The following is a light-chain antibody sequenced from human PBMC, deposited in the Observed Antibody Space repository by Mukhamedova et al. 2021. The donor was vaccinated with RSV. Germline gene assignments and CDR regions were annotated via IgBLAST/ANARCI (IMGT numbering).Light chain of an antibody. CDR3: QQYNSYLVT. CDR2: KAS. J-gene: IGKJ4*01. V-gene: IGKV1-5*03. Sequence: WYQRRVHGKAPKLLMYKASTLETGVPFRFSGFGSGTEFTLTINSLQPDDFATYYCQQYNSYLVTFGGGTKVEIK.